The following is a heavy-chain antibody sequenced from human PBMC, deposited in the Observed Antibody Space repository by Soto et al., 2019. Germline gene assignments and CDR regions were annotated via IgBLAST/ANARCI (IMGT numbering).Heavy chain of an antibody. CDR1: GDTVSSNSAA. CDR3: ARDAGYSYGYQYFDY. J-gene: IGHJ4*02. V-gene: IGHV6-1*01. CDR2: TYYRSKWYN. Sequence: SQTLSLTCAISGDTVSSNSAAWNWISHSPSRGLEWLGRTYYRSKWYNDYAVSVKSRITINPDTSKNQFSLQLNSVTPEDTAVYYCARDAGYSYGYQYFDYWGQGTLVTVSS. D-gene: IGHD5-18*01.